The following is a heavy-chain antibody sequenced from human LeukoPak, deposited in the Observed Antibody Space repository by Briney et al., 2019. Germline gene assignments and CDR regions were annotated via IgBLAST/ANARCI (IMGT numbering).Heavy chain of an antibody. D-gene: IGHD5-18*01. CDR1: GFTFSSYA. CDR2: ISYDGSNK. V-gene: IGHV3-30-3*01. Sequence: NPGGSLRLSCAASGFTFSSYAMHWVRQAPGKGLEWVAVISYDGSNKYYADSVKGRFTISRDNSKNTLYLQMNSLRAEDTAVYYCANTRGYSKHFDYWGQGTLVTVSS. J-gene: IGHJ4*02. CDR3: ANTRGYSKHFDY.